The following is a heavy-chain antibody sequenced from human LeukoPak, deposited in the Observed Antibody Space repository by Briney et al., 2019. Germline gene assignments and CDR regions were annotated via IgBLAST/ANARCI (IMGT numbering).Heavy chain of an antibody. CDR1: GGSFSGYY. J-gene: IGHJ4*02. CDR2: INHSGST. Sequence: PSETLSLTCAVYGGSFSGYYWSWIRQPPGKGLEWIGEINHSGSTNYNPSLKSRDTISVDTSKNQFSLKLSSVTAADTAVYYCARGRYYYDSSGYYLDYWGQGTLVTVSS. CDR3: ARGRYYYDSSGYYLDY. D-gene: IGHD3-22*01. V-gene: IGHV4-34*01.